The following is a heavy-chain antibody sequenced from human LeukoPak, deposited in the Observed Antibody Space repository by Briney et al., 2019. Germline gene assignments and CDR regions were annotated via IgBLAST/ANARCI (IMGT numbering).Heavy chain of an antibody. CDR1: GFTFSSYA. CDR2: IRSKAYGGTT. J-gene: IGHJ6*03. CDR3: TRAPGGAYYYYMDV. Sequence: GGSLRLSCAASGFTFSSYAMSWVRQAPGKGLEWVGFIRSKAYGGTTEYAASVKGRFTISRDDSKSIAYLQMNSLKTEDTAVYYCTRAPGGAYYYYMDVWGKGTTVTVSS. D-gene: IGHD3-16*01. V-gene: IGHV3-49*04.